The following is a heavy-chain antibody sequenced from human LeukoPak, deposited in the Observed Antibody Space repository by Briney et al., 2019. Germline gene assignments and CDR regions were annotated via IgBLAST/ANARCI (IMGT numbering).Heavy chain of an antibody. J-gene: IGHJ5*02. V-gene: IGHV4-34*01. D-gene: IGHD3-10*01. CDR1: GGSLSGYY. CDR3: ARGRRGVRGVNWFDP. Sequence: PSETLSLTCAVYGGSLSGYYWSWIRQPPGKGLEWIGEINHSGSTNYNPSLKSRVTISVDTSKNQFSLKLSSVTAADTAVYYCARGRRGVRGVNWFDPWGQGTLVTVSS. CDR2: INHSGST.